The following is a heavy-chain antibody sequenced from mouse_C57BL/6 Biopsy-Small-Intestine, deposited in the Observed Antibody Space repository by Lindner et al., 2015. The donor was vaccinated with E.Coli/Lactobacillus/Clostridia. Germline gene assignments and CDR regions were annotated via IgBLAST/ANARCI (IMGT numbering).Heavy chain of an antibody. CDR2: VNPSAFST. CDR1: GYTLANYY. J-gene: IGHJ2*01. V-gene: IGHV1-53*01. CDR3: ARGPADPVRDLFYYFDY. Sequence: SVKVSCKASGYTLANYYVDNYYMHWVRQAPGQGLEWMGIVNPSAFSTTYAQKFQGRVTMTRDTSTTTVYMELSSLRSEDTAVYYCARGPADPVRDLFYYFDYWGQGTLVTVSS. D-gene: IGHD6-1*01.